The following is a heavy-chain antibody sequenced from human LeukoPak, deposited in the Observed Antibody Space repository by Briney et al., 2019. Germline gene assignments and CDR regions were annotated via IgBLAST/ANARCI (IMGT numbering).Heavy chain of an antibody. CDR3: ARAFYSSSWYPDY. V-gene: IGHV4-59*01. D-gene: IGHD6-13*01. Sequence: SETLSLTCTVSGGSISSYYWSWIRQSPGKGLEWIGYIYYSGSTNYNPSLKSRVTISVDTSKNQFSLKLISVTAADTAVYYCARAFYSSSWYPDYWGQGTLVTVSS. J-gene: IGHJ4*02. CDR1: GGSISSYY. CDR2: IYYSGST.